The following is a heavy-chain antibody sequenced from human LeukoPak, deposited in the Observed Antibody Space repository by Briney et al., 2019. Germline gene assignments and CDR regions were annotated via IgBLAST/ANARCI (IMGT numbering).Heavy chain of an antibody. CDR3: AKYDFWSGYQRAGFDP. J-gene: IGHJ5*02. CDR1: GGTFSSYA. CDR2: IIPIFGTA. Sequence: ASVKVSCKASGGTFSSYAISWVRQAPGQGLEWMGGIIPIFGTANYAQKFQGRVTITADESTSTAYMELSSLRSEDTAVYYCAKYDFWSGYQRAGFDPWGQGTLVAVSS. D-gene: IGHD3-3*01. V-gene: IGHV1-69*13.